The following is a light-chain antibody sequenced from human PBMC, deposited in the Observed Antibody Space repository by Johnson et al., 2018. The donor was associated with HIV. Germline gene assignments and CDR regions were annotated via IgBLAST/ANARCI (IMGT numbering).Light chain of an antibody. Sequence: QSVLTQPPSVSAAPGQKVSISCSGSSSNIGDNYVSWYQQVPGTAPKLLIYEDTKRPSGIPDRFSGSKSGTSATLAITGLQTWDEADYYCETWDNSLNVGHVVGTVTKVIV. CDR3: ETWDNSLNVGHV. J-gene: IGLJ1*01. CDR2: EDT. CDR1: SSNIGDNY. V-gene: IGLV1-51*02.